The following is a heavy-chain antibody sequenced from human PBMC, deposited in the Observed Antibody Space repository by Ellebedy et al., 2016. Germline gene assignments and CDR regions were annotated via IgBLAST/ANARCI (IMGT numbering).Heavy chain of an antibody. V-gene: IGHV3-9*01. CDR2: ISWNSGRI. D-gene: IGHD3-22*01. Sequence: GGSLRLXCAASGFTFDDYAMHWVRQPPGKGLEWVSGISWNSGRIQYADSVKGRFTISRDNAKNSLYLQMSSLRPEDTALYYCVGAPSRYFFNVFDPWGQGTLVAVSS. CDR3: VGAPSRYFFNVFDP. CDR1: GFTFDDYA. J-gene: IGHJ5*02.